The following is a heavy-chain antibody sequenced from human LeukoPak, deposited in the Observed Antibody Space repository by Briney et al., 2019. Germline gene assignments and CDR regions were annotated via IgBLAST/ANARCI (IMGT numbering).Heavy chain of an antibody. CDR2: INPTSGAT. V-gene: IGHV1-2*02. CDR1: GYTFTVYY. Sequence: GALVKVSCKPSGYTFTVYYIHWVRQAPRQGLEWMGWINPTSGATNYAPKFQGRVTMTRDTSISTAYMELNSLRSDDTAVYFCARGVVAATFYYYMDVWGKGTTVTVSS. J-gene: IGHJ6*03. CDR3: ARGVVAATFYYYMDV. D-gene: IGHD2-15*01.